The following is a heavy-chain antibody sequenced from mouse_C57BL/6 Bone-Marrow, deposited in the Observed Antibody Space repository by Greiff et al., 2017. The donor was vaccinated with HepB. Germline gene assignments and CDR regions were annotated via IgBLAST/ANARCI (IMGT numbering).Heavy chain of an antibody. V-gene: IGHV1-82*01. J-gene: IGHJ2*01. CDR1: GYAFSSSW. CDR3: ARYPFYYYGSSPYYFDY. CDR2: IYPGDGDT. Sequence: VQLVESGPELVKPGASVKISCKASGYAFSSSWMNWVKQRPGKGLEWIGRIYPGDGDTNYNGKFKGKATLTADKYSSTAYMQLSSLTSEDSAVYFCARYPFYYYGSSPYYFDYWGQGTTLTVSS. D-gene: IGHD1-1*01.